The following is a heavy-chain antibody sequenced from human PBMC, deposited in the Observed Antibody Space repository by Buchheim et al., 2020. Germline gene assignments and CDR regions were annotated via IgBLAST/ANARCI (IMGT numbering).Heavy chain of an antibody. V-gene: IGHV3-30*04. CDR3: ARGPIVVADY. CDR1: GFTFSSYA. J-gene: IGHJ4*02. Sequence: QVQLVESGGGVVQPGRSLRLSCAASGFTFSSYAMHWVRQAPGKGLEWVAVISYDGSNKYYADSVKGRFTISRDNSKNTLHLQMNSLRAEDTAVYYCARGPIVVADYWGQGTL. CDR2: ISYDGSNK. D-gene: IGHD3-22*01.